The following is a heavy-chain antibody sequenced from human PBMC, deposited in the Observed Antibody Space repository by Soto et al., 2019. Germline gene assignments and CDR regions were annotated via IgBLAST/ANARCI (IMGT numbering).Heavy chain of an antibody. CDR1: GYPFSSNW. CDR3: ARLLGSWAEPHYFDS. Sequence: GESLKISCRSPGYPFSSNWFGLVRQVPGKGVEWVGIIYPGDSETRYCPSFPGEVTISADRSLNNDYLQWNSLKASDTAIYYCARLLGSWAEPHYFDSWGQGTMVTVSS. J-gene: IGHJ4*02. D-gene: IGHD1-1*01. V-gene: IGHV5-51*01. CDR2: IYPGDSET.